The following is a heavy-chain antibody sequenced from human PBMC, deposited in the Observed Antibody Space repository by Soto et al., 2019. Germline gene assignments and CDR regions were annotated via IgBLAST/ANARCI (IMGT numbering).Heavy chain of an antibody. V-gene: IGHV1-2*02. CDR1: GYTFTGYY. D-gene: IGHD6-6*01. J-gene: IGHJ6*02. Sequence: AAVKVSCKASGYTFTGYYMHWVRQAPGQGLEWMGWINPNSGGTNYAQKFQGRVTMTRDTSISTAYMELSRLRSDDTAVYYCARSGPHYSSSWVFYYYGMDVWGQGTPVTVSS. CDR2: INPNSGGT. CDR3: ARSGPHYSSSWVFYYYGMDV.